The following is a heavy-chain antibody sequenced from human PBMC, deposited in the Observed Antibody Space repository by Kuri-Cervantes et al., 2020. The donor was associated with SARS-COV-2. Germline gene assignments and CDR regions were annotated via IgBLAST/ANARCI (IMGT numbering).Heavy chain of an antibody. CDR1: GFTLSSCA. D-gene: IGHD2-21*01. Sequence: GGSLRLSCAASGFTLSSCAMSWVRQAPGKGLEWVSGISGSGGSTYYADSVKGRFTISRDNSKNTLYLQMNSLRAEDTAVYYCAKDRIVVVIAREDAFDIWGQGTMVTVSS. V-gene: IGHV3-23*01. J-gene: IGHJ3*02. CDR2: ISGSGGST. CDR3: AKDRIVVVIAREDAFDI.